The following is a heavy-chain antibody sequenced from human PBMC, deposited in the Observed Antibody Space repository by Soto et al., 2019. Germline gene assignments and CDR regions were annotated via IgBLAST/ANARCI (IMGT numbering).Heavy chain of an antibody. CDR1: GDSVSSNSAA. J-gene: IGHJ6*02. CDR3: ARDGAKGLYSSSGGLHMDV. D-gene: IGHD6-6*01. Sequence: SQTLSLTCAISGDSVSSNSAAWNWIRQSPARGLEWLGRTYYRSKWYNDYAVSVKSRITINPDTSKNQFSLQLNSVTPEDTAGYYCARDGAKGLYSSSGGLHMDVWGQGTTVTVSS. V-gene: IGHV6-1*01. CDR2: TYYRSKWYN.